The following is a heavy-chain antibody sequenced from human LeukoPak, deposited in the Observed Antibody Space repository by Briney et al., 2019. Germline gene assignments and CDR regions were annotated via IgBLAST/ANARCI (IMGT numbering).Heavy chain of an antibody. J-gene: IGHJ4*02. D-gene: IGHD6-13*01. CDR3: ARPPRRIAAAGTESRYFDY. CDR1: GYTFTGYY. CDR2: INPSSGGT. V-gene: IGHV1-2*02. Sequence: GASVKVSCKASGYTFTGYYMHWMRQAPGQGLEWMGWINPSSGGTNYAQKFQGRVTMTRDTSISTAYMELSRLRSDDTAVYYCARPPRRIAAAGTESRYFDYWGQGTLVTVSS.